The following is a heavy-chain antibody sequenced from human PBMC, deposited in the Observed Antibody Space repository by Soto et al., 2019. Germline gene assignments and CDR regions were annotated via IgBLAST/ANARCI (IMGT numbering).Heavy chain of an antibody. CDR1: GFTFRTYA. D-gene: IGHD1-1*01. V-gene: IGHV3-64D*06. J-gene: IGHJ4*02. CDR2: ISTNGVST. CDR3: VKDAGTPLTLGVYYFDF. Sequence: GGSLRLSCSASGFTFRTYAMHWVRQAAGKGLEYVSAISTNGVSTYYAESVKGRFTISRDNSNNRLYLQMSSLTAEDTAVYYCVKDAGTPLTLGVYYFDFWGQGTLVTVSS.